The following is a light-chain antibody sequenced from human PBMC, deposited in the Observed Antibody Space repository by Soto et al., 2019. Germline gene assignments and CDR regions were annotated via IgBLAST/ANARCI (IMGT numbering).Light chain of an antibody. V-gene: IGKV3-20*01. Sequence: EIVLTQSPGTLSLSPGERATLSCRASQTISSSFLAWYQQKPGQAPRLLIYGASSRATGIPDRFSGIGSGTDFTLTISRLEPEDFAVYYCEPYGSSRTFGQGTKVEIK. CDR3: EPYGSSRT. CDR2: GAS. J-gene: IGKJ1*01. CDR1: QTISSSF.